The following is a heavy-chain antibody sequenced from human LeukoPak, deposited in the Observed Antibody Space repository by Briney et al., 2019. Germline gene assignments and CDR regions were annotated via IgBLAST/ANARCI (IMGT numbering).Heavy chain of an antibody. CDR1: GYTFTSYD. CDR2: MNPNSGNT. J-gene: IGHJ4*02. Sequence: ASVKVSCKASGYTFTSYDINWVRQATGQGLEWMGWMNPNSGNTGYAQKFQGRVTMTRNTSISTAYMELSSLRSEDTAVYYCARGTSRVRGVGYYFDYWGQGTLVTVSS. V-gene: IGHV1-8*01. D-gene: IGHD3-10*01. CDR3: ARGTSRVRGVGYYFDY.